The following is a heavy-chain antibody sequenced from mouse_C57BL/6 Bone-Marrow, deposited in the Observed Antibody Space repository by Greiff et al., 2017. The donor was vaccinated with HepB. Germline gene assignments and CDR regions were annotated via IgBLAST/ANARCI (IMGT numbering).Heavy chain of an antibody. CDR2: GQGLEWIG. D-gene: IGHD1-1*01. J-gene: IGHJ1*03. CDR3: SEDSAVYYCACYYYGPYWYFDV. Sequence: VKLMESGPELARPWASVKISCQAFYTFSRRVHFAIRDTNYWMQWVKQRPGQGLEWIGAIYPGNGDTSYNQKFKGKATLTADKSSSTAYMQLSSLTSEDSAVYYCACYYYGPYWYFDVWGTGTTVTVSS. V-gene: IGHV1-87*01. CDR1: YTFSRRVH.